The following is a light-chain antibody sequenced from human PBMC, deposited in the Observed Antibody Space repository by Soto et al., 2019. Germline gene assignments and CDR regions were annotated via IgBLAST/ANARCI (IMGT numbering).Light chain of an antibody. CDR2: GAF. J-gene: IGKJ1*01. CDR3: QQRNVWPPVT. Sequence: EIVLTQSPDTLSLSPGERATLSCRASQSVSSSYLAWYQQKPGQAPRLLIYGAFNRATGIPARFSGSGSGTDFTLTISSLEPEDSAVYYCQQRNVWPPVTFGQGTKVDIK. V-gene: IGKV3D-20*02. CDR1: QSVSSSY.